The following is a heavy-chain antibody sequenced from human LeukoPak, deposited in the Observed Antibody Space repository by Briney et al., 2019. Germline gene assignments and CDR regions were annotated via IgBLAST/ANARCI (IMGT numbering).Heavy chain of an antibody. CDR3: ASSPKRPPLDY. Sequence: GGSLRLSCAASEFTFSSYSMNWVRQAPGKGLEWVSYITNSGNSKSYADSVKGRFTISRDNTKNSLYLQMNGLRAEDTAVYYCASSPKRPPLDYWGQGTLVTVSS. J-gene: IGHJ4*02. V-gene: IGHV3-48*01. CDR1: EFTFSSYS. CDR2: ITNSGNSK.